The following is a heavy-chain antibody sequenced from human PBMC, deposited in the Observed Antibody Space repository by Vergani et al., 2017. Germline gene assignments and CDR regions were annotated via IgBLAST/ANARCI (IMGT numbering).Heavy chain of an antibody. J-gene: IGHJ6*03. V-gene: IGHV5-51*03. CDR3: ARRLSSSTIKAKWDYYYDMDV. Sequence: EVQLVQSGAEVKKPGESLKISCKGSGYSFTSYWIGWVRQMPGKGLEWMVIIYPGDSDTRYSPSFQRQVTISADKSISTAYLQWSSLKASDTAMYYCARRLSSSTIKAKWDYYYDMDVWGKGTTGTVSS. CDR2: IYPGDSDT. CDR1: GYSFTSYW. D-gene: IGHD2-2*01.